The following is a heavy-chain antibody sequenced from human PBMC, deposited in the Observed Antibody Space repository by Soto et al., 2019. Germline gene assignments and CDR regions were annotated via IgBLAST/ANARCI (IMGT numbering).Heavy chain of an antibody. Sequence: SETLSLTCTVSGGSILGFYWTWIRQPPGKGLEWIGYISYSGNTNYSPSLKSRVTISVDTSKRLLSLKLTSVTTADAAVYFCARAPMVISRSYFDNWGQGTPVTVSS. V-gene: IGHV4-59*12. CDR3: ARAPMVISRSYFDN. CDR2: ISYSGNT. D-gene: IGHD2-8*01. CDR1: GGSILGFY. J-gene: IGHJ4*02.